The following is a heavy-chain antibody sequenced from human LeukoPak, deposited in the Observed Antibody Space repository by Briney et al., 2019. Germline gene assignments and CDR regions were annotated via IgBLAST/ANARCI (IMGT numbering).Heavy chain of an antibody. CDR1: GGSFRGYY. Sequence: SETLSLTCAVYGGSFRGYYWNWIRQPLGKGLEWIGEINHFGRTKYNPSLKSRVTISGDTSKNQFSLKINSLTAADTAVYYCARSYRAHQTFYSSHFFDYWGQGTLVTVSS. D-gene: IGHD5-18*01. CDR2: INHFGRT. J-gene: IGHJ4*02. V-gene: IGHV4-34*01. CDR3: ARSYRAHQTFYSSHFFDY.